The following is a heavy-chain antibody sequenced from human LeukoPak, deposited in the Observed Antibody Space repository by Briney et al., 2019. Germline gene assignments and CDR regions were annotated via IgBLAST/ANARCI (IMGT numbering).Heavy chain of an antibody. V-gene: IGHV4-34*01. Sequence: SETLSLTCAVYGEFLSDYYWSWIRQTPGKGLEWIGEIEHAGRSNYSPSLKRRVVMSVDTSKNQFSLKVNSVTAAETGVYYCAREAVRATGSPYFFGSWGHGTLVTVSS. D-gene: IGHD3-9*01. J-gene: IGHJ4*01. CDR3: AREAVRATGSPYFFGS. CDR2: IEHAGRS. CDR1: GEFLSDYY.